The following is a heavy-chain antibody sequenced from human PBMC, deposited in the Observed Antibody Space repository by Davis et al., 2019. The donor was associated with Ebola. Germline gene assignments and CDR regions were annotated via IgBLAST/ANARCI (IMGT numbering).Heavy chain of an antibody. CDR3: AREGRELRNYYYGMDV. D-gene: IGHD1-7*01. Sequence: AASVKVSCKASGYTFTSYDINWVRQATGQGLEWMGWMNPNSGNTGYEQKFQGRVTMTRNTSISTAYMELSSLRSEDTAVYYCAREGRELRNYYYGMDVWGQGTTVTVSS. CDR2: MNPNSGNT. V-gene: IGHV1-8*01. CDR1: GYTFTSYD. J-gene: IGHJ6*02.